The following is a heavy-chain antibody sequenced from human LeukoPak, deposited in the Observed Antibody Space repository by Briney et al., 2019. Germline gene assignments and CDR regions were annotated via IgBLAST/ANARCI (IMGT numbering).Heavy chain of an antibody. CDR1: GFTFSTYS. Sequence: GGSLRLSCAASGFTFSTYSMSWVRQAPGKGLEWVSSIYPSGGRTYYADSVKGRFTISRDNSKNTVYLQMNSLRAEDTAVYYCARYQGSVTVVTPSPLDYWGQGTLVTVSS. CDR3: ARYQGSVTVVTPSPLDY. V-gene: IGHV3-23*01. J-gene: IGHJ4*02. CDR2: IYPSGGRT. D-gene: IGHD4-23*01.